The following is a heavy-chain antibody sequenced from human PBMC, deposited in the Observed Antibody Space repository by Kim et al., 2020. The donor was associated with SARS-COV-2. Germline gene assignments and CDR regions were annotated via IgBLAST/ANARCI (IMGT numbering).Heavy chain of an antibody. CDR3: ARDGETMIVVGNPDY. CDR2: ISSSSSYI. Sequence: GGSLRLSCAASGFTFSSYSMNWVRQAPGKGLEWVSSISSSSSYIYYADSVKGRFTISRDNAKNSLYLQMNSLRAEDTAVYYCARDGETMIVVGNPDYWGQGTLVTVSS. CDR1: GFTFSSYS. J-gene: IGHJ4*02. D-gene: IGHD3-22*01. V-gene: IGHV3-21*01.